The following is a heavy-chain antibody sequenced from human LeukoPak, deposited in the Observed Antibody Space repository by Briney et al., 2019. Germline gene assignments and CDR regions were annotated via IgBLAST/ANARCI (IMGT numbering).Heavy chain of an antibody. V-gene: IGHV4-34*12. Sequence: KASETLSLTCAVYGVTGSCYYWTWIRQPPGKGREWIGEIIDTGSTKYNSSLKSRVTISVDTSKNQFSLSLDSVTAAATAVYYCARGLASGYPPIPFDYWGQGTLVSVSS. D-gene: IGHD3-3*01. CDR2: IIDTGST. CDR3: ARGLASGYPPIPFDY. CDR1: GVTGSCYY. J-gene: IGHJ4*02.